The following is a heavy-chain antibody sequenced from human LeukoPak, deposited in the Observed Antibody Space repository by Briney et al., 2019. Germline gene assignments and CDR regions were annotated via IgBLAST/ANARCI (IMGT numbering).Heavy chain of an antibody. CDR3: ARDQDGGNSFDH. V-gene: IGHV1-46*01. CDR1: GYTFTSYH. J-gene: IGHJ4*02. CDR2: VNPSGGST. Sequence: ASVKVSCKASGYTFTSYHMHWVRQAPGQGLEWMGIVNPSGGSTSYAQKFQGRVTMTRDTSTSTVYMELSSLRSEDTAVYYCARDQDGGNSFDHWGQGTLVTVSS. D-gene: IGHD4-23*01.